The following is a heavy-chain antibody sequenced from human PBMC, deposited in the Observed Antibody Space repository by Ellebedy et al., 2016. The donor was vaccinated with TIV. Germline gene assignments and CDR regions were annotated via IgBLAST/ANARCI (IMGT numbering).Heavy chain of an antibody. Sequence: GESLKISCATSGFTFSDHFMDWVRQAPGKGLEWVGRSTNKASSYTTHYAASVKGRFTISRDDSKNSLYLQINSLISEDTAVYFCAGGRSGSSPFDYWGLGTLVTVSS. CDR1: GFTFSDHF. CDR3: AGGRSGSSPFDY. V-gene: IGHV3-72*01. D-gene: IGHD1-26*01. CDR2: STNKASSYTT. J-gene: IGHJ4*02.